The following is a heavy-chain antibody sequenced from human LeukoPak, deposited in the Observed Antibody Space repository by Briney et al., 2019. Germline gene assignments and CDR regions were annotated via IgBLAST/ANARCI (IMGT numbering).Heavy chain of an antibody. CDR2: ISGSGSTT. V-gene: IGHV3-48*03. Sequence: GGSLRLSCAASGFTFSYYQMNWVRQAPGKGLEWISYISGSGSTTYFADSVKGRFTISRDNAKKSMYLQRNSLRDEDTAVYYCARGFCSGGRCHFDYWGQGTLVTVSS. CDR3: ARGFCSGGRCHFDY. D-gene: IGHD2-15*01. CDR1: GFTFSYYQ. J-gene: IGHJ4*02.